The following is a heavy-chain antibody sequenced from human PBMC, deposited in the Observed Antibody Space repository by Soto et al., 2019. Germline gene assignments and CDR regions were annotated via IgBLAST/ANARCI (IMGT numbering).Heavy chain of an antibody. CDR1: GFTFSSYW. J-gene: IGHJ6*03. CDR3: VRDLILWIGELSRYMHV. CDR2: IKQDGSEK. V-gene: IGHV3-7*01. Sequence: GGSLRLSCAASGFTFSSYWMSWVRQAPGKGLEWVANIKQDGSEKYYVDSVKGRFTISRDNANNSLYLQMNSLRAEDTAVYFCVRDLILWIGELSRYMHVCCKGIMLT. D-gene: IGHD3-10*01.